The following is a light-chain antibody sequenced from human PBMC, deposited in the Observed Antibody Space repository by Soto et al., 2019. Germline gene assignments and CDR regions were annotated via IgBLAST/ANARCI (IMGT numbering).Light chain of an antibody. CDR2: DVS. CDR1: SSDVGGYNY. J-gene: IGLJ2*01. Sequence: QSALTQPASVSGSPGQSITISCTGTSSDVGGYNYVSWYQQHPSKAPKLMIYDVSNRPSGVSNRFSGSKSGNTASLTISGLQAEDEADYYCSSYTSSSTLEFGGGTKLTVL. V-gene: IGLV2-14*01. CDR3: SSYTSSSTLE.